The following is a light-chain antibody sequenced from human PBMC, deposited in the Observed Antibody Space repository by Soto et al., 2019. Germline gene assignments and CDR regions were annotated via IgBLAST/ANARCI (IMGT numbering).Light chain of an antibody. CDR1: SGYSNYK. J-gene: IGLJ2*01. CDR2: VGTGGIVG. CDR3: GADHGSGSNFVVV. V-gene: IGLV9-49*01. Sequence: QLVLTQPPSASASLGASVTLTCTLSSGYSNYKVDWYQQRPGKGPRFVMRVGTGGIVGSKGDGIPDRFSVLGSGLNRYLTIKNIQEEDESDYLCGADHGSGSNFVVVFGGGTKLTV.